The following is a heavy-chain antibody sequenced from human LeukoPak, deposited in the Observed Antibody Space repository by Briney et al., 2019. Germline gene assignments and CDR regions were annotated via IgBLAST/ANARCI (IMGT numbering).Heavy chain of an antibody. J-gene: IGHJ5*02. Sequence: GSLRLSCAASGFTFSSYAMSWVRQAPGKGLEWVSAISGSGGSTYYADSVKGRFTISRDNSKNTLYLQMNSLRAEDTAVYYCAKGVGHSRAYNWFDPWGQGTLVTVSS. CDR1: GFTFSSYA. V-gene: IGHV3-23*01. D-gene: IGHD6-13*01. CDR3: AKGVGHSRAYNWFDP. CDR2: ISGSGGST.